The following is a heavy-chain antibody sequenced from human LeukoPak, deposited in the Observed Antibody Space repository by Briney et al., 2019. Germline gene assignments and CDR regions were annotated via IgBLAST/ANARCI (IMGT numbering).Heavy chain of an antibody. Sequence: GGSLRLSCTASGFTFSSYEMNWVRQAPGKGLEWVSGIRRSGGITYYTDAVKGRFTSSRDNSKHTVSLQMNSLRGEDTAVYYCAKDEAWGRYKDWGQGTLVTVSS. CDR3: AKDEAWGRYKD. CDR2: IRRSGGIT. V-gene: IGHV3-23*01. CDR1: GFTFSSYE. D-gene: IGHD3-16*01. J-gene: IGHJ1*01.